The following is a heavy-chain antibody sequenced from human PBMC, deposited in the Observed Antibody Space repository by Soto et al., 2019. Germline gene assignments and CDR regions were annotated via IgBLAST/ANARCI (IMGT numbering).Heavy chain of an antibody. Sequence: ASVKVSCKVSGYTLTELSMHWVRQAPGKGLEWMGGFDPEDGETIYAQKFQGRVTMTEDTSTDTAYMELSSLRSEDTAVYSGATERGVGAKDAFDIGGQGTMVTVSS. D-gene: IGHD1-26*01. V-gene: IGHV1-24*01. CDR1: GYTLTELS. CDR2: FDPEDGET. CDR3: ATERGVGAKDAFDI. J-gene: IGHJ3*02.